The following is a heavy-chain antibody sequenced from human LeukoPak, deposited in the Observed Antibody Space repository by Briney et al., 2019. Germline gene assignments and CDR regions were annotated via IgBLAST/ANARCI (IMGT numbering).Heavy chain of an antibody. CDR3: ASLGGDAYYYGSGSYCC. J-gene: IGHJ4*02. Sequence: PSETLSLTCTVSGGSISSGGYYWSWIRQHPGKGLEWIGYIYYSGSTYYNPSLKSRVTISVDTSKNQFSLKLSSVTAADTAVYYCASLGGDAYYYGSGSYCCWGQGTLVTVSS. D-gene: IGHD3-10*01. CDR2: IYYSGST. CDR1: GGSISSGGYY. V-gene: IGHV4-31*03.